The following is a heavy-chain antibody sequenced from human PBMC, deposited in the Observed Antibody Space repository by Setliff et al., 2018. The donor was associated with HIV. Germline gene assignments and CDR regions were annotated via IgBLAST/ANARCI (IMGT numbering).Heavy chain of an antibody. J-gene: IGHJ4*02. CDR3: AVRRYYDSTGYYDY. D-gene: IGHD3-22*01. V-gene: IGHV4-4*02. Sequence: NPSETLSLTCTVSSGSISGDNWWSWVRQPPGKGLEWIGEIYHRGSTNYNPSLKSRVTISVDKSKKQFSLKLTSVTAADTAVYYCAVRRYYDSTGYYDYWGQGTLVTVSS. CDR2: IYHRGST. CDR1: SGSISGDNW.